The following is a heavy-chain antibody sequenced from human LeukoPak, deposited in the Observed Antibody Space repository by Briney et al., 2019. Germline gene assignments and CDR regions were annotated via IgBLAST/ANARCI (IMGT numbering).Heavy chain of an antibody. V-gene: IGHV1-69*05. J-gene: IGHJ5*02. D-gene: IGHD5-18*01. Sequence: ASVKVSCKASGGTFSSYAISWVRQAPGQGLEWMGGIIPIFGTASYAQKFQGRVTMTRDTSTSTVYMELSSLRSEDTAVYYCARVSRGYSWDNWFDPWGQGTLVTVSS. CDR2: IIPIFGTA. CDR1: GGTFSSYA. CDR3: ARVSRGYSWDNWFDP.